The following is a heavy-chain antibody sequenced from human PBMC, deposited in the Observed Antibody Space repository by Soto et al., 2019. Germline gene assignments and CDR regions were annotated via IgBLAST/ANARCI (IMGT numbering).Heavy chain of an antibody. Sequence: PGESLKISCKGSGYSFTSYWISWVRQMPGKGLEWMGRIDPSDSYTNYSPSFQGHVTISADKSISTAYLQWGSLKASDTAMYYCARPPITMMDDAFDIWGQGTMVTVSS. CDR2: IDPSDSYT. D-gene: IGHD3-22*01. CDR3: ARPPITMMDDAFDI. J-gene: IGHJ3*02. CDR1: GYSFTSYW. V-gene: IGHV5-10-1*01.